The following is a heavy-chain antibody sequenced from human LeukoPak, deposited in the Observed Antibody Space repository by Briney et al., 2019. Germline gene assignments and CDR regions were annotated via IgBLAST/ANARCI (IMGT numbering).Heavy chain of an antibody. Sequence: ASVTVSCKASGYTFTSYDINGVRQAAGQGLEWMGWMNPNGANTGCAQQFQGRVTMTRNTSISTAYMQLSSLRSEDTAVYYCARGLTYYDFCSGYYGNWFDPWGQGTLVTVSS. J-gene: IGHJ5*02. CDR2: MNPNGANT. D-gene: IGHD3-3*01. CDR1: GYTFTSYD. V-gene: IGHV1-8*01. CDR3: ARGLTYYDFCSGYYGNWFDP.